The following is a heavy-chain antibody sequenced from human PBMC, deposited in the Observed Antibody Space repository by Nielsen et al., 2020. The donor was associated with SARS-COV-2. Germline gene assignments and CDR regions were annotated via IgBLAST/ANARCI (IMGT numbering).Heavy chain of an antibody. CDR3: ARILGYYDILTGSLYYYYGMDV. CDR2: IDWDDDK. V-gene: IGHV2-70*01. D-gene: IGHD3-9*01. CDR1: GFSLSTSGMC. Sequence: SGPTLVKPTQTLTLTCTFSGFSLSTSGMCVSWIRQPPGKALEWLALIDWDDDKYYSTSLKTRLTISKDTSKNQVVLTMTNMDPVDTATYYCARILGYYDILTGSLYYYYGMDVWGQGTTVTVSS. J-gene: IGHJ6*02.